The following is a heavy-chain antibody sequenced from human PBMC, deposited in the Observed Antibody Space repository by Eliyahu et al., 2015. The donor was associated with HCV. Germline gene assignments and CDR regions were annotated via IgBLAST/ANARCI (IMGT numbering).Heavy chain of an antibody. D-gene: IGHD3-10*01. Sequence: QLQLQESGPGLVKPSETLSLTCTVSGGSISSSSDYWAWIRQPPGKGLEWIGTIYYSGSTYYNPSLKSRVAISLDTSKNQFSLKLSSVTAPDTAVYYCVRHPYYYGAKAFDIWGQGTMVTVSS. CDR1: GGSISSSSDY. CDR3: VRHPYYYGAKAFDI. J-gene: IGHJ3*02. CDR2: IYYSGST. V-gene: IGHV4-39*01.